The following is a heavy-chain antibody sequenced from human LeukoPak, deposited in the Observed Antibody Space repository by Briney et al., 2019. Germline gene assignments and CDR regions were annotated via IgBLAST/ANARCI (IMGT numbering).Heavy chain of an antibody. CDR1: GFIFSNYW. CDR2: INPDGSET. CDR3: ASLGGDY. Sequence: GGSLRLSCEASGFIFSNYWKGWVRQPPGKGLEWVANINPDGSETSYVDSVKGRFTISRDNAKNSLYLQMNSLRAEDTAVYYCASLGGDYWGQGTLVTVSS. V-gene: IGHV3-7*01. J-gene: IGHJ4*02.